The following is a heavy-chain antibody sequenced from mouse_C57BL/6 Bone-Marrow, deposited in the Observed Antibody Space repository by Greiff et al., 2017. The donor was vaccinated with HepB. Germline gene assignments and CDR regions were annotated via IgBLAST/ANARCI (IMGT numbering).Heavy chain of an antibody. CDR3: ALITTVGARDDVDY. V-gene: IGHV5-17*01. D-gene: IGHD1-1*01. Sequence: EVMLVESGGGLVKPGGSLKLSCAASGFTFSDFGMHWVRLAPEKGLEWVAYISSGSSTIYYADTVKGRFTISRDNAKNTLFLQMNSLRSETTAMYNCALITTVGARDDVDYWGQGTTLTVSA. J-gene: IGHJ2*01. CDR2: ISSGSSTI. CDR1: GFTFSDFG.